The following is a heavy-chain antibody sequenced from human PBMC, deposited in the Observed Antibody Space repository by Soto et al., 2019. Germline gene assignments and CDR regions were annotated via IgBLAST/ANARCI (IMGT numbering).Heavy chain of an antibody. CDR3: ARGLMGTGSYYNYYYYYGMDV. CDR1: GYTFTGYY. V-gene: IGHV1-2*04. J-gene: IGHJ6*02. Sequence: ASVKVSCKASGYTFTGYYMHWVRQAPGQGLEWMGWINPNSGGTNYAQKFQGWVTMTRDTSISTAYMELSRLRSDDTAVYYCARGLMGTGSYYNYYYYYGMDVWGQGTTVTVSS. CDR2: INPNSGGT. D-gene: IGHD3-10*01.